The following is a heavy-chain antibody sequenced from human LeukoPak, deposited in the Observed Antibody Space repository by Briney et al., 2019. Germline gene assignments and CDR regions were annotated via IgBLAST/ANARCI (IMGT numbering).Heavy chain of an antibody. CDR2: ILYDGSAK. Sequence: TGGPLRLSCTPSGFIFSDYGMHWVGQAPAKELAWVTFILYDGSAKYYADSVKGRFTISRDNSKTTLYLQMNSLRAEDTAVYYCAKSHSSASRYYFDYWGQGTLVTVSS. V-gene: IGHV3-30*02. J-gene: IGHJ4*02. CDR3: AKSHSSASRYYFDY. D-gene: IGHD6-19*01. CDR1: GFIFSDYG.